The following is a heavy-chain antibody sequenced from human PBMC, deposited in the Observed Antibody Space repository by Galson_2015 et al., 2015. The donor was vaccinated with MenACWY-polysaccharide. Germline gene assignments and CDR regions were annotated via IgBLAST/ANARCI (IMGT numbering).Heavy chain of an antibody. CDR1: GFRINTYY. CDR2: ISKSGNDM. V-gene: IGHV3-21*06. CDR3: ANDFHNYGMDV. J-gene: IGHJ6*01. Sequence: SLRLSCAASGFRINTYYMNWVRQTPGKGLEWVSSISKSGNDMQYTVSVRGRFTISRDIAKNSLFLQMNSLGVEDTAIYYCANDFHNYGMDVWGHGTTVSVSS. D-gene: IGHD3-3*01.